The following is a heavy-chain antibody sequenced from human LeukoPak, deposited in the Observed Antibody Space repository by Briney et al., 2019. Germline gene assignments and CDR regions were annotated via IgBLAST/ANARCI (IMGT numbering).Heavy chain of an antibody. J-gene: IGHJ4*02. Sequence: ETLSLTCAVYGGSFSGYYWSWVRQAPGKGLEWVSAISGSGDNTYYADSVKGRFTISRDNSRNTLYLQMISLRAEDTAVYYCAKHGFSSGWPQVPSDHWGQGTLVTVSS. CDR3: AKHGFSSGWPQVPSDH. CDR2: ISGSGDNT. D-gene: IGHD6-19*01. V-gene: IGHV3-23*01. CDR1: GGSFSGYY.